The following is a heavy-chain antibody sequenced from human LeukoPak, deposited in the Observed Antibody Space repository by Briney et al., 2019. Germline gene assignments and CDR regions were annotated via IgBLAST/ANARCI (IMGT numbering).Heavy chain of an antibody. V-gene: IGHV4-59*08. Sequence: SETLSLTCTVSGGSISPYYWRWIRQPPGKGLEWIGYIYYSGSTSYNPSLKSRATISVDTSKNQFSLKLSPVTAADTAVYYCARHGGGGESYPRVFDYWGRGNLVTVSS. CDR2: IYYSGST. CDR1: GGSISPYY. CDR3: ARHGGGGESYPRVFDY. J-gene: IGHJ4*02. D-gene: IGHD1-26*01.